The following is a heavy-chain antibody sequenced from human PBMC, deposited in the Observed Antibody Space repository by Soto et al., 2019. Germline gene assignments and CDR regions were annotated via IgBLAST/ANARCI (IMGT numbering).Heavy chain of an antibody. J-gene: IGHJ5*02. CDR2: INPDGSRT. D-gene: IGHD3-16*01. CDR3: VRVKLGSYDWFDP. Sequence: EVQLVESGGGLVQPGGALRLSCAASGFTFSNYWMHWVRQAPGKGLMWVSRINPDGSRTTYADSVKGRFAISRDNAKNTVFLQRNSLRAEDTAVYYCVRVKLGSYDWFDPWGQGTLVTVSS. CDR1: GFTFSNYW. V-gene: IGHV3-74*01.